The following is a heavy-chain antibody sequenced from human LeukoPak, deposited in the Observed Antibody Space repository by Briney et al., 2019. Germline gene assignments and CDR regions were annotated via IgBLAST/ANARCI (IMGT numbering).Heavy chain of an antibody. V-gene: IGHV3-30*02. Sequence: GGSLRLSCAASGFTFSSYGMHWVRQAPGKGLEGVAFIRYDGRNKYYTDSVKGRFTISRDNSKNTLYLQMNSLRAEDTAVYYCAKDGVATTGRAQNWGQGTMVTVSS. J-gene: IGHJ3*01. CDR2: IRYDGRNK. D-gene: IGHD1-1*01. CDR3: AKDGVATTGRAQN. CDR1: GFTFSSYG.